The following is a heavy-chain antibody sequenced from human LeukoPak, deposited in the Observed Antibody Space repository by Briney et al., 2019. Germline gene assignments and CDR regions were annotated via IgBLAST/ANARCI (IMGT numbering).Heavy chain of an antibody. D-gene: IGHD3-10*01. J-gene: IGHJ4*02. V-gene: IGHV1-24*01. Sequence: GASVKVSCKASGYTFTGYYMHWVRQAPGQGLEWMGGFDPEDGETIYAQKFQGRVTMTEDTSTDTAYMELSSLRSEDTAVYYCGFYYYGSGSYRYWGQGTLVTVSS. CDR1: GYTFTGYY. CDR2: FDPEDGET. CDR3: GFYYYGSGSYRY.